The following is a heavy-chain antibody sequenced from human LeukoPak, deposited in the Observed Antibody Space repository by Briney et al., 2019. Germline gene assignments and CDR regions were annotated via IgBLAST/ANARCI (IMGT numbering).Heavy chain of an antibody. CDR2: ISGSDGST. Sequence: GGSLRLSCAASGFTFSSYAMSWVRQAPGKGLEWVSGISGSDGSTYYADSVKGRFTISRDNSKNTLYLQMNSLRAEDTAVYYCAKFLPTHIVVANYYFDYWGQGTLVTVSS. CDR3: AKFLPTHIVVANYYFDY. D-gene: IGHD2-21*01. V-gene: IGHV3-23*01. CDR1: GFTFSSYA. J-gene: IGHJ4*02.